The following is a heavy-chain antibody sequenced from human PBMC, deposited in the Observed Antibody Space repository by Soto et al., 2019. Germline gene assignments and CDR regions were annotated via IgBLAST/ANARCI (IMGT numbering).Heavy chain of an antibody. CDR3: AHVLVVVANYGMDV. D-gene: IGHD2-15*01. J-gene: IGHJ6*02. V-gene: IGHV2-5*02. CDR1: GFSLSTSGVG. Sequence: SGPTLANPTQTLTLTCTFSGFSLSTSGVGVGWIRQPPGKALEWLALIYWDDDKRYSPSLTSRLTITKDTSKNQVVLTMTNMDPVDTATYYCAHVLVVVANYGMDVWGQGTTVTVSS. CDR2: IYWDDDK.